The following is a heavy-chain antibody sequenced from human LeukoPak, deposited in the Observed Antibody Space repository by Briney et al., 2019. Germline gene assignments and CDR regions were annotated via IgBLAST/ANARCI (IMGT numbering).Heavy chain of an antibody. D-gene: IGHD6-19*01. Sequence: GASVKVSCKASGYTFTGYYMHWVRQAPGQGLEWMGWINPNSGGTNYAQKFQGRVTMTRDTSISTAYMELSRLRSDDTAVYYCARVNRPRYSSGWYAFDIWGQGTMVTVSS. CDR1: GYTFTGYY. V-gene: IGHV1-2*02. CDR3: ARVNRPRYSSGWYAFDI. CDR2: INPNSGGT. J-gene: IGHJ3*02.